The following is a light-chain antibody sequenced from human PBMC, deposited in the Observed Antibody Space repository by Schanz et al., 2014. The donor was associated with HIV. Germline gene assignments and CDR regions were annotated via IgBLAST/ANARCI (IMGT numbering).Light chain of an antibody. CDR1: SSDIGTFDY. Sequence: QSALTQPASVSGSPGQSITISCTGTSSDIGTFDYVSWYQQHPGKAPKLMIFDVTHRPSGVSARFSGSKSGNTASLTISGLQDEDEANYYCSSYTSSSTDVIFGGGTKLTVL. CDR3: SSYTSSSTDVI. CDR2: DVT. V-gene: IGLV2-14*03. J-gene: IGLJ2*01.